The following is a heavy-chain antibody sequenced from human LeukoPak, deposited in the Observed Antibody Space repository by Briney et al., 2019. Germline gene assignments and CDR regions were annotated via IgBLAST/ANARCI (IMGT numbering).Heavy chain of an antibody. Sequence: GGSLRLSCAGSGFTLSGSAMQWVRQASGKVRECVGRIRSKANSYATAYAASVKGRFTISRDDSKNKAYLQMNSLKTEDTAVYYCTTTGIAVAGDDYWGQGTLVTVSS. J-gene: IGHJ4*02. D-gene: IGHD6-19*01. CDR2: IRSKANSYAT. CDR1: GFTLSGSA. V-gene: IGHV3-73*01. CDR3: TTTGIAVAGDDY.